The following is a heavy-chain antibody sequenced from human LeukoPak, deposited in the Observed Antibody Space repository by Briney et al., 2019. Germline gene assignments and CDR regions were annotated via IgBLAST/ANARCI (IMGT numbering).Heavy chain of an antibody. J-gene: IGHJ4*02. CDR1: GFTVSSYW. CDR2: IKQDGSEK. CDR3: ARSPTRGYSGYDKYYFDY. D-gene: IGHD5-12*01. V-gene: IGHV3-7*01. Sequence: PGGSLRLSCAASGFTVSSYWMSWVRQAPGKGLEWVANIKQDGSEKYYVDSVKGRFTISRDNAKNSLYLQMNSLRAEDTAVYYCARSPTRGYSGYDKYYFDYWGQGTLVTVSS.